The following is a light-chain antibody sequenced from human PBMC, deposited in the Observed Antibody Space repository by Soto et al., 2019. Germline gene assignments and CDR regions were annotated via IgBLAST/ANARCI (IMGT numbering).Light chain of an antibody. CDR3: QQCSAVPT. V-gene: IGKV1-27*01. CDR1: QATYNY. CDR2: AAS. Sequence: DIPMTQSPSSLSASVGDRVTTTCRASQATYNYLAWYQHKPGKVPTLLISAASTLQSGVPSRFSGSGSGTDCTLTIGSLQPEDVATYYLQQCSAVPTCGGGTKVEI. J-gene: IGKJ4*01.